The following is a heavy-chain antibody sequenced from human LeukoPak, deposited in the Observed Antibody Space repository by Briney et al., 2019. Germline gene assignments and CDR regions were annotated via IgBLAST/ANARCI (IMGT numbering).Heavy chain of an antibody. CDR1: GGSISSSSYY. V-gene: IGHV4-39*07. CDR2: IYHNGNT. J-gene: IGHJ4*02. D-gene: IGHD6-13*01. Sequence: SETLSLTCTVSGGSISSSSYYWGWIRQPLGKGLEWIGNIYHNGNTYYNPSPKSRVTISVDTSKKQFSLKLDSVTAADTAVYYCATRTTAAGYFDYWGQGTPVTVSS. CDR3: ATRTTAAGYFDY.